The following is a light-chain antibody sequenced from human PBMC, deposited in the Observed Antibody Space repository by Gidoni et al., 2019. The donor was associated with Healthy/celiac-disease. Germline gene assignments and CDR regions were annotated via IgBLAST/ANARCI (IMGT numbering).Light chain of an antibody. CDR1: SSDVGGYNY. CDR2: DVS. CDR3: CSYEGSSLYV. J-gene: IGLJ1*01. V-gene: IGLV2-11*01. Sequence: QSALTHPRSVSRSPGPSVTLSCPGTSSDVGGYNYVSWYQQPPGKAPKLMIYDVSKRPSGVPDRFSGSKSGNTASLTISGLQAEDEADYYCCSYEGSSLYVFGTGTKVTVL.